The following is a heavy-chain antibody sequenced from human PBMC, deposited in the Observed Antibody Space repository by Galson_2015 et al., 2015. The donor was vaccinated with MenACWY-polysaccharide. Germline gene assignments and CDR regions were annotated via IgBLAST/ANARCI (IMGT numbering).Heavy chain of an antibody. D-gene: IGHD2-21*01. Sequence: SLRLSCAASGFDFTRYSMNWVRQAPGKGLEWLSYITGSSETIYYADSVKGRFTISRDNAQKSLVLQLRSLTVEDTAVYYCARERATVIADSNGMDVWGQGTAATVSS. V-gene: IGHV3-48*01. J-gene: IGHJ6*02. CDR2: ITGSSETI. CDR1: GFDFTRYS. CDR3: ARERATVIADSNGMDV.